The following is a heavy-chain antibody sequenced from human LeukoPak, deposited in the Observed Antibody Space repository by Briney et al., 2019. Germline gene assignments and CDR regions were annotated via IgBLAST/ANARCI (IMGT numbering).Heavy chain of an antibody. CDR3: ARGSYSSDLAWFDP. D-gene: IGHD6-19*01. V-gene: IGHV3-9*01. CDR2: ISWNSGSI. Sequence: GGSLRLSCAASGFTFDDYAMHWVRQAPGKGLEWVSGISWNSGSIGYADSVKGRFTISRDNAKNSLYLQMNSLRAEDTALYYCARGSYSSDLAWFDPWGQGTLVTVSS. J-gene: IGHJ5*02. CDR1: GFTFDDYA.